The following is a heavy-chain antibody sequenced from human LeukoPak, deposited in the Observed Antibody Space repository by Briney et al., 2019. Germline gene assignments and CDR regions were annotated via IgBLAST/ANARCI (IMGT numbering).Heavy chain of an antibody. Sequence: ASVKVSCKASGYTFTGYYLHWVRQAPGQGLEWMGWISAYNGNTNYAQKLQGRVTMTTDTSTSTAYMELRSLRSDDTAVYYCARDSSGWYLDYFDYWGQGTLVTVSS. CDR3: ARDSSGWYLDYFDY. CDR1: GYTFTGYY. J-gene: IGHJ4*02. CDR2: ISAYNGNT. V-gene: IGHV1-18*04. D-gene: IGHD6-19*01.